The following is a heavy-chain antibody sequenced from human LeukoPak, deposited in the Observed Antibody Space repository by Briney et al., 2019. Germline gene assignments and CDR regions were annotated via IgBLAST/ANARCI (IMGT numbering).Heavy chain of an antibody. CDR3: ARGPGPPRRYSGSYYRDY. V-gene: IGHV4-34*01. CDR2: INHSGST. CDR1: GGSFSGYY. Sequence: SETLSLTCAVYGGSFSGYYWSWIRQPPGKGLEWIGEINHSGSTNYNPSLKSRVTISVDTSKNQFSLKLSSVTAADTAVYYCARGPGPPRRYSGSYYRDYWGQGTLVTVSS. D-gene: IGHD1-26*01. J-gene: IGHJ4*02.